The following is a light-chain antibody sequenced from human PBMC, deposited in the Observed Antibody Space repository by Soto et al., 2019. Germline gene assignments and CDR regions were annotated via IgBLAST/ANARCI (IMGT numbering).Light chain of an antibody. CDR2: GAS. V-gene: IGKV3-20*01. CDR3: QQYRSPPLFT. J-gene: IGKJ3*01. CDR1: QSVSSSY. Sequence: EIVLTQSPGTLSLSPGERATLSCRASQSVSSSYLAWYQQKPGQAPRLLIYGASSRATGIPDRFSGSGSVTDFTLNITRLEPEDFAVYYCQQYRSPPLFTFGPGPKVDIK.